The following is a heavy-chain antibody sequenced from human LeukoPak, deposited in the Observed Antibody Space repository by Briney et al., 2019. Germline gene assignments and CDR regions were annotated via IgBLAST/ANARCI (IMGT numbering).Heavy chain of an antibody. CDR2: INHSGST. D-gene: IGHD3-16*02. Sequence: PSETLSLTCAVYGGSFSGYYWSWIRQPPGKGLEWIGEINHSGSTNYNPSLKSRVTISVDTSKNQFSLKLSSVTAADTAVYYCARVTPMITFGGVIVKGAFDIWGQGTMVTVSS. CDR1: GGSFSGYY. CDR3: ARVTPMITFGGVIVKGAFDI. V-gene: IGHV4-34*01. J-gene: IGHJ3*02.